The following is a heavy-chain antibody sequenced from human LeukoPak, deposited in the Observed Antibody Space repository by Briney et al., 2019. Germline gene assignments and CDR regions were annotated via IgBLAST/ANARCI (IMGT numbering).Heavy chain of an antibody. D-gene: IGHD3-9*01. J-gene: IGHJ4*02. Sequence: GGSLRLSCAASGFTFSSYAMHWVRQAPGKGLEWVAVISYDGSNKYYADSVKGRFTISRDNSKNTLYLQMNSLRAEDTAVYYCAIEYYDILTGFSIFDYWGQGTLVTVSS. CDR3: AIEYYDILTGFSIFDY. CDR2: ISYDGSNK. CDR1: GFTFSSYA. V-gene: IGHV3-30*01.